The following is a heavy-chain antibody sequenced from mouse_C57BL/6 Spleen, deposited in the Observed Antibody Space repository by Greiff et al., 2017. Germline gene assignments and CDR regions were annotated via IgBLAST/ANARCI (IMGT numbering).Heavy chain of an antibody. V-gene: IGHV1-66*01. CDR1: GYSFTSYY. J-gene: IGHJ4*01. D-gene: IGHD1-1*01. CDR3: AREGTVVATGAMDY. Sequence: VQLQQSGPELVKPGASVKISCKASGYSFTSYYIHWVQQRSGQGLEWIGWIYPGSGNTKYNEKFKGKATLTADTSSSTAYMQLSSLTSEDSAVYYCAREGTVVATGAMDYWGQGTSVTVSS. CDR2: IYPGSGNT.